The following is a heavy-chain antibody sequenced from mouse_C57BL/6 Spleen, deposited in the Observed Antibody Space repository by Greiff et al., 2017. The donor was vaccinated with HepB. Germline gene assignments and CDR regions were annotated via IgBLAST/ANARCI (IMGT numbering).Heavy chain of an antibody. CDR1: GYAFSSSW. CDR2: IYPGDGDT. Sequence: VQLQQSGPELVKPGASVKISCKASGYAFSSSWMNWVKQRPGKGLEWIGRIYPGDGDTNYNGKFKGKATLTADKSSSTAYMQLSSLTSEDSAVYFCAVITTVVDWYFDVWGTGPRSPSPQ. J-gene: IGHJ1*03. V-gene: IGHV1-82*01. D-gene: IGHD1-1*01. CDR3: AVITTVVDWYFDV.